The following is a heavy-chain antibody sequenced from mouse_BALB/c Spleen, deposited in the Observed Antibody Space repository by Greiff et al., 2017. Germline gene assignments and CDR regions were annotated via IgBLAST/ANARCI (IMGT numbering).Heavy chain of an antibody. CDR1: GFTFNTYA. CDR3: VRESPYSPYAMDY. V-gene: IGHV10-1*02. Sequence: EVQLQQSGGGLVQPKGSLKLSCAASGFTFNTYAMNWVRQAPGKGLEWVARIRSKSNNYATYYADSVKDRFTISRDDSQSMLYLQMNNLKTEDTAMYYCVRESPYSPYAMDYWGQGTSVTVSS. D-gene: IGHD2-12*01. CDR2: IRSKSNNYAT. J-gene: IGHJ4*01.